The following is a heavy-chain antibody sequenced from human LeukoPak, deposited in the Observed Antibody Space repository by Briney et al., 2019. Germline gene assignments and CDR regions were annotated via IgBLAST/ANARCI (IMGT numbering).Heavy chain of an antibody. CDR2: IYYSGST. CDR1: GGSISSSSYY. Sequence: PSETLSLTCTVSGGSISSSSYYWGWIRQPPEKGLEWIGSIYYSGSTYYNPSLKSRVTISVDTSKNQFSLKLSSVTAADTAVYYCARLVDFWSGPYFDYWGQGTLVTVSS. J-gene: IGHJ4*02. V-gene: IGHV4-39*01. D-gene: IGHD3-3*01. CDR3: ARLVDFWSGPYFDY.